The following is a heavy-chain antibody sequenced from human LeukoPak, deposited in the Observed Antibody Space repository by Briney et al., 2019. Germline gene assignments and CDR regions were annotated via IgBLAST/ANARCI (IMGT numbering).Heavy chain of an antibody. V-gene: IGHV3-7*01. CDR2: IKQDGSEK. J-gene: IGHJ4*02. Sequence: PGGSLRLSCVASGFSFSDYWMSWVRQAPGKGLEWVANIKQDGSEKYYVDSVKGRFTISRDNDKNSLFLQMTSLRAEDTAVYYCARVGGRYSPLGYWGQGTLVTVSS. CDR1: GFSFSDYW. CDR3: ARVGGRYSPLGY. D-gene: IGHD3-16*02.